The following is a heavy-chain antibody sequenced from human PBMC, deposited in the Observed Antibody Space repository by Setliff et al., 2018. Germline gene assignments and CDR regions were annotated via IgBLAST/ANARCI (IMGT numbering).Heavy chain of an antibody. CDR1: GGPFSNYG. CDR2: IIPLFGTT. J-gene: IGHJ6*03. V-gene: IGHV1-69*05. D-gene: IGHD5-18*01. CDR3: AREGVDTRSSTDYRYYMDV. Sequence: SVKVSCKASGGPFSNYGVSWVRQSPGQGLEWMGGIIPLFGTTDYEQKFHGRVTIITDESTSTAYMELSSLTSDDTAVYYCAREGVDTRSSTDYRYYMDVWGKGTTVTVSS.